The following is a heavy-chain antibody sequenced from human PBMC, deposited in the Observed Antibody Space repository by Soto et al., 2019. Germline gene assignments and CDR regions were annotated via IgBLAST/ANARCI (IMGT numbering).Heavy chain of an antibody. CDR3: ARDRNRSYRDY. J-gene: IGHJ4*02. Sequence: PGGSLRLSCAASGFTFSSYSMNWVRQAPGKGLEWVSYISSSSSTIYYADSVKGRFTISRDNAKNSLYLQMNSLRAEDTAVYYCARDRNRSYRDYWGQGTLVTVSS. V-gene: IGHV3-48*01. CDR2: ISSSSSTI. D-gene: IGHD3-16*02. CDR1: GFTFSSYS.